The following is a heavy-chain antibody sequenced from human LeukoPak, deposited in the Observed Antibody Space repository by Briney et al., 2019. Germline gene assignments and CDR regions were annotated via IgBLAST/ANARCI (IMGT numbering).Heavy chain of an antibody. D-gene: IGHD4-23*01. Sequence: ASVKVSCKASDYTFTSYGVSWVRQAPGQGLEWMGWISAYNGNTNYAQKLQGRVTMTTDTSTSTAYMELSSLRPEDTAVYYCARDNSVEDTAWWFDPWGQGTLVTVSS. CDR1: DYTFTSYG. J-gene: IGHJ5*02. V-gene: IGHV1-18*01. CDR2: ISAYNGNT. CDR3: ARDNSVEDTAWWFDP.